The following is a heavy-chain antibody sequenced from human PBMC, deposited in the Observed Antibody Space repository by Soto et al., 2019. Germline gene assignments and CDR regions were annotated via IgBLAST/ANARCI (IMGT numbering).Heavy chain of an antibody. D-gene: IGHD3-22*01. CDR2: MYYSGST. CDR1: GCSITTYY. Sequence: PSETLSLTCTVSGCSITTYYWSWIRQPPGKGLEWIGYMYYSGSTNYIPSLKSRVTISVDTSKNQFSLKLSSVTAADTAVYYCARDYDSSGYYYQYWGQGTLVTVSS. CDR3: ARDYDSSGYYYQY. V-gene: IGHV4-59*01. J-gene: IGHJ4*02.